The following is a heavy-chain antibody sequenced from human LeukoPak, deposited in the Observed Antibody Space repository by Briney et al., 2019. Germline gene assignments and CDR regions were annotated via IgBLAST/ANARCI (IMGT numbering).Heavy chain of an antibody. Sequence: GGSLRLSCAASGFTFSTYTMNWVRQAPGKGLEWVSSITSRSNIYYAESLKGRFTISRDNAKNSLYLQMNSLRAEDTAVYYCARARSGDTRDFECWGQGTLVTVSS. D-gene: IGHD2-2*01. CDR3: ARARSGDTRDFEC. J-gene: IGHJ4*02. CDR1: GFTFSTYT. CDR2: ITSRSNI. V-gene: IGHV3-21*01.